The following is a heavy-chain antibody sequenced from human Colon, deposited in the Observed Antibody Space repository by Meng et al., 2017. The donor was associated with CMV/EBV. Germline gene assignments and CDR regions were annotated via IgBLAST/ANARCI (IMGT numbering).Heavy chain of an antibody. V-gene: IGHV3-53*01. CDR1: GLSVSSNY. CDR3: ARDLGGGDYFDY. J-gene: IGHJ4*02. D-gene: IGHD3-16*01. Sequence: VQMEEVGGGLCQPGGSIDLSWAASGLSVSSNYMSWVRQAPGKGLEWVSVIYVDGSTYYAESVRGRFTISRDSSTNTVHLHLNSLRDDDSAVYYCARDLGGGDYFDYWGQGTLVTVSS. CDR2: IYVDGST.